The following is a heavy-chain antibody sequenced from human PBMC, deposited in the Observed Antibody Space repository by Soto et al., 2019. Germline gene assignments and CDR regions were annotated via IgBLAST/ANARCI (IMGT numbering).Heavy chain of an antibody. D-gene: IGHD6-19*01. CDR2: INPNGGST. CDR3: AREKWLVRRNDPFDI. Sequence: QVQLVQSGAEVKKPGASVKVSCKASGYTFINYYMHWLRQAPGQGLEWMGIINPNGGSTTYAQKFQGRVTLTRDTSTNTVNMELSSLRSEDTAVYYCAREKWLVRRNDPFDIWGQGTMVTVSS. V-gene: IGHV1-46*01. CDR1: GYTFINYY. J-gene: IGHJ3*02.